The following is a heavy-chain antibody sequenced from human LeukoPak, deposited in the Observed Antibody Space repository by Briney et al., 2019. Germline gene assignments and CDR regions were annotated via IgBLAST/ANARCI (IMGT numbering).Heavy chain of an antibody. Sequence: PSETLALTCAVYGGSFSGYYWSWIRQRPGRGLEWIGEINHSGSTNYNPSLKSRVTISVDTSKNQFSLKLSSVTPADTAVYYCASYDSSGYYFDYWGQGTLVTVSS. D-gene: IGHD3-22*01. V-gene: IGHV4-34*01. CDR1: GGSFSGYY. CDR3: ASYDSSGYYFDY. CDR2: INHSGST. J-gene: IGHJ4*02.